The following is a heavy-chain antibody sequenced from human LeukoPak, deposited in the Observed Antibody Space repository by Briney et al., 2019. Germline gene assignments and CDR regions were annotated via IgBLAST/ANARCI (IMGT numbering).Heavy chain of an antibody. J-gene: IGHJ5*02. Sequence: SETLSLTCTVSGYSISSGYYWGWIRQPPGKGLEWIGSIYHSGSTYYNPSLKSRVTISVDTSKNQFSLNLTSVTAADTAVYYCARFTPQGYGWGGYNRFDPWGQGTLVTVSS. CDR3: ARFTPQGYGWGGYNRFDP. V-gene: IGHV4-38-2*02. CDR2: IYHSGST. D-gene: IGHD3-16*01. CDR1: GYSISSGYY.